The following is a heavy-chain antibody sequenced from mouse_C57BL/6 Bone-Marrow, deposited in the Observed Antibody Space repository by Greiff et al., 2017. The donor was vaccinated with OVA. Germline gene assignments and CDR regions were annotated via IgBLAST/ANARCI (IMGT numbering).Heavy chain of an antibody. V-gene: IGHV14-4*01. Sequence: EVQLQESGAELVRPGASVKLSCTASGFNIKDDYMHWVKQRPEQGLEWIGWIDPENGDTEYASKFQGKATITADTSSNTAYLQLSSLTSEDTAVYYCTTGYYGRWDAMDYWGQGTSVTVSS. CDR2: IDPENGDT. CDR3: TTGYYGRWDAMDY. J-gene: IGHJ4*01. D-gene: IGHD1-1*01. CDR1: GFNIKDDY.